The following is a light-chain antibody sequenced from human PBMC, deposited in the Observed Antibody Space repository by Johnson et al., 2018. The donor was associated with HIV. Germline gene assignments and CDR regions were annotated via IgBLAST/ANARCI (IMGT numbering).Light chain of an antibody. V-gene: IGLV1-51*02. CDR1: SYNVGNNY. CDR2: ENN. CDR3: GTWDSSLSAEV. J-gene: IGLJ1*01. Sequence: QSVLTQPPSVSAAPGQKVTISCSGSSYNVGNNYVSWYQCLPGTAPKLLIFENNKRPSGIPDRFSGSKSGTSTTLGITGLQTGDEADYYCGTWDSSLSAEVFGTGTKVTVL.